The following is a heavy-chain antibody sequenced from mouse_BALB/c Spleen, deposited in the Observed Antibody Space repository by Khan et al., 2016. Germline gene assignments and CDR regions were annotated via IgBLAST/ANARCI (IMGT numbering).Heavy chain of an antibody. Sequence: QLQQSGPELVKPGASVKVSCKASGYSFTDYNIYWGKQSHGKSLEWIGYIDPYNGGTRYNQKFKGKATLTVDKSSSTAFMHLNSLTSEDAEVYKCARYSHDVTWFADWGPGTLVTVSA. CDR1: GYSFTDYN. V-gene: IGHV1S135*01. J-gene: IGHJ3*01. CDR2: IDPYNGGT. CDR3: ARYSHDVTWFAD. D-gene: IGHD2-12*01.